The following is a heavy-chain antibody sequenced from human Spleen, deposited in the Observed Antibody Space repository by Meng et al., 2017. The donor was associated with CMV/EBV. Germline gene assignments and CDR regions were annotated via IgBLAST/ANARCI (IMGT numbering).Heavy chain of an antibody. CDR1: GGSFCGYY. Sequence: QVEPHRGGAALLKPSEPLSLTCSCYGGSFCGYYWSWIRQPPGKGLEWIGEINHSGSTNYNPSLKSRVTISVDTSKNQFSLKLSSVTAADTAVYYCASRDIVATYFDYWGQGTLVTVSS. CDR2: INHSGST. D-gene: IGHD5-12*01. V-gene: IGHV4-34*01. CDR3: ASRDIVATYFDY. J-gene: IGHJ4*02.